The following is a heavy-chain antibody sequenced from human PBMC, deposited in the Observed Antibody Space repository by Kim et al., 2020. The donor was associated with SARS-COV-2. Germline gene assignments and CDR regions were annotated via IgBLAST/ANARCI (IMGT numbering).Heavy chain of an antibody. J-gene: IGHJ4*02. Sequence: YVDAVQGRFTISRDNAKSSLYLQMNSLRAEDTAVYYCARQSSMTTVTFDYWGQGTLVTVSS. V-gene: IGHV3-7*01. D-gene: IGHD4-17*01. CDR3: ARQSSMTTVTFDY.